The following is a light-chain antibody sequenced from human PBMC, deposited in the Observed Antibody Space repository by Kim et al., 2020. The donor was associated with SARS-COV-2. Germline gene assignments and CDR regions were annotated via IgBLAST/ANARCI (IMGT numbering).Light chain of an antibody. CDR3: QKYDNAPWT. CDR2: GAS. Sequence: SPGERATLSCRASQRGDSNYLAWFQQKPGQAPRLLIYGASSRAAGIPDRFSGSGSETDFTLTISRLEPEDIAVYYCQKYDNAPWTFGQGTKVDIK. CDR1: QRGDSNY. V-gene: IGKV3-20*01. J-gene: IGKJ1*01.